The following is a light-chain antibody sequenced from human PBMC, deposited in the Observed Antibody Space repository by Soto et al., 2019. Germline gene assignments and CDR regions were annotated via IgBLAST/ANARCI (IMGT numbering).Light chain of an antibody. CDR1: QSVSSSY. Sequence: PGERATLSCRASQSVSSSYLAWYQQKPGQAPRLLIYGASSRATGIPDRFSGSGSGTDFTLTISRLEPEDFAVYYCQQYGSSPRTFGQGTRLEIK. CDR3: QQYGSSPRT. CDR2: GAS. V-gene: IGKV3-20*01. J-gene: IGKJ5*01.